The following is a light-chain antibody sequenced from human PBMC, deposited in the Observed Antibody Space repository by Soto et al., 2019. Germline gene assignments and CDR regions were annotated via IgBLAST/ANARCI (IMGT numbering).Light chain of an antibody. V-gene: IGLV4-69*01. Sequence: QLVLTQSPSASASLGASVKLTCTLSSGHSSYAIAWHQQQPEKGPRYLMMLSSDGSHSKGDGIPDRFSGSSSGAERYRAISSLQSEDEADYYCQTWDIGARVVFGGGTEVTFL. CDR3: QTWDIGARVV. CDR1: SGHSSYA. CDR2: LSSDGSH. J-gene: IGLJ2*01.